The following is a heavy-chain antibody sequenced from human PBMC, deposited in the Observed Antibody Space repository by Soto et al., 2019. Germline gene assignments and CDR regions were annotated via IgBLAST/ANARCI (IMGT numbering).Heavy chain of an antibody. V-gene: IGHV3-11*06. CDR2: ISSSSSYT. D-gene: IGHD2-21*02. J-gene: IGHJ4*02. CDR3: ARDIGKVTTTLDY. Sequence: PGGSLRLSCAASGFTFSDYYMSWIRQAPGKGLEWVSYISSSSSYTNYADSVKGRFTISRDNAKNSLYLQMNSLRAEDTAVYYCARDIGKVTTTLDYWGQGTLVTVSS. CDR1: GFTFSDYY.